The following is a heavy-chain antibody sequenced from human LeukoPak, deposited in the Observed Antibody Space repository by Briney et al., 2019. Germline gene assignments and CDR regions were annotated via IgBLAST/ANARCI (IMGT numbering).Heavy chain of an antibody. V-gene: IGHV1-18*01. J-gene: IGHJ3*02. CDR2: ISAYNGNT. D-gene: IGHD3-22*01. CDR1: GYTFTSYG. Sequence: ASVKVSCKASGYTFTSYGISWVRQAPGQGLEWMGWISAYNGNTNYAQKLQGRVTITTDTSTSTVYMELRSLRSDDTAVYYCARHVRDYYDSSGYYRLDAFDIWGQGTLVTVSS. CDR3: ARHVRDYYDSSGYYRLDAFDI.